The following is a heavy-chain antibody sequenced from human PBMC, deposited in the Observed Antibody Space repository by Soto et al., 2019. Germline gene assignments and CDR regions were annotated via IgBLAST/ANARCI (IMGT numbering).Heavy chain of an antibody. J-gene: IGHJ6*02. CDR3: TREIAAAGTHYGMDV. CDR2: IRSKAYGGTT. CDR1: GFTFGDYA. D-gene: IGHD6-13*01. V-gene: IGHV3-49*03. Sequence: PGGSLRLSCTASGFTFGDYAMSWFRQAPGKGLEWVGFIRSKAYGGTTEYAASVKGRFTISRDDSKSIAYLQMNSLKTEDTAVYYCTREIAAAGTHYGMDVWGQGTTVTVSS.